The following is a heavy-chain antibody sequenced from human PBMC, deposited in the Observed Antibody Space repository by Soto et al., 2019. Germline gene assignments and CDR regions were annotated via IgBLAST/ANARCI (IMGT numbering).Heavy chain of an antibody. J-gene: IGHJ2*01. CDR3: SRDQGLGAGYFAL. Sequence: QVRLQESGPGQVKPSETLFLTCTVSGGSVSSGTYYWSWIRQPAGKGLEWMGYIYRGSPNYNPSLESRATISVDTSRTQFSLMLSSVTAADTAVYYCSRDQGLGAGYFALWGRGTLVTVSS. V-gene: IGHV4-61*01. CDR2: IYRGSP. D-gene: IGHD7-27*01. CDR1: GGSVSSGTYY.